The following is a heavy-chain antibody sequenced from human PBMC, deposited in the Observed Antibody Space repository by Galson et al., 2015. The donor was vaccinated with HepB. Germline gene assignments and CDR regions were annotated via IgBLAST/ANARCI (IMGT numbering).Heavy chain of an antibody. D-gene: IGHD6-19*01. J-gene: IGHJ3*02. Sequence: ETLSLTCAVSGYSISSSNWWGWIRQPPGEGLEWIGYIYYSGSTYYNPSLKSRVTMSVDTSKNQFSLKLSSVTAVDTAVYYCARKGLAVAGTLDAFDIWGQGTMVTVSS. V-gene: IGHV4-28*01. CDR3: ARKGLAVAGTLDAFDI. CDR1: GYSISSSNW. CDR2: IYYSGST.